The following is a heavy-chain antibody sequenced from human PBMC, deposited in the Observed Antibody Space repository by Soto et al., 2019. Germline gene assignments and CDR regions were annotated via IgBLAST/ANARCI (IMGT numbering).Heavy chain of an antibody. CDR2: IIPILGIA. J-gene: IGHJ4*02. D-gene: IGHD3-3*01. CDR3: ARGPTYYDFWSGYSQFDY. Sequence: SVKVSCKASGGTFSSYTISWVRQAPGQGLEWMGRIIPILGIANYAQKFQGRVTITADKSTSTAYTELSSLRSEDTAVYYCARGPTYYDFWSGYSQFDYWGQGTLVTVSS. V-gene: IGHV1-69*02. CDR1: GGTFSSYT.